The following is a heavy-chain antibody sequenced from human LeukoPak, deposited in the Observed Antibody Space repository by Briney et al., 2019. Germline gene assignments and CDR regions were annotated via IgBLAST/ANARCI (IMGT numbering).Heavy chain of an antibody. J-gene: IGHJ3*01. V-gene: IGHV4-61*01. CDR3: VREASTSYYDSSGYYRQTETFDV. CDR2: VYYSGRT. Sequence: SETLSLTCAVSGDSVSSDSYYWHWIRRSPGKGLEWVGFVYYSGRTKYNPSLKGRVAMSIDTSKNQVSLRLRSVTAADTAMYFCVREASTSYYDSSGYYRQTETFDVWGLGTMVTVSS. CDR1: GDSVSSDSYY. D-gene: IGHD3-22*01.